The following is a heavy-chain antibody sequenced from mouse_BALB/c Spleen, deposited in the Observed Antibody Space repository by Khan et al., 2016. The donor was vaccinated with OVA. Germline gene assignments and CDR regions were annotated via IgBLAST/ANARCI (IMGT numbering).Heavy chain of an antibody. CDR3: TRCTTAPYVMDY. V-gene: IGHV1S22*01. CDR2: IYPGSGSP. D-gene: IGHD1-2*01. Sequence: LQQSGSELVSPGASVKLSCKTSGYPFSTYWMHWVKPRPGQGLMWIGNIYPGSGSPNYDEKFKSKATLTVDPSSTPAYMQPSSLTSEDSAVYYCTRCTTAPYVMDYWGQGTSGTVSS. J-gene: IGHJ4*01. CDR1: GYPFSTYW.